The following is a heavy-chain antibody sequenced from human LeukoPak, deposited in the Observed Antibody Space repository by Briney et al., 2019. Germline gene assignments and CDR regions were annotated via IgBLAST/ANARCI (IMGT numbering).Heavy chain of an antibody. J-gene: IGHJ4*02. CDR1: GFTVSSSY. V-gene: IGHV3-66*01. Sequence: GGSLRLSCAVSGFTVSSSYMSWVRQAPEGRGLEWVSVIYSDGSTYYADSVKGRFTISRDNSKNMLYLQMNSLRAEDTGLYYCTRETGATDSWGQGALVTVSS. CDR3: TRETGATDS. CDR2: IYSDGST. D-gene: IGHD1-26*01.